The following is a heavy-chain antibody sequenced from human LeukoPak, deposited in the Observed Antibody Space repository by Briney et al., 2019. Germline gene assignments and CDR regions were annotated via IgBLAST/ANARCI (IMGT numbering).Heavy chain of an antibody. D-gene: IGHD3-22*01. CDR1: GFTFSTYG. Sequence: PGKSLRLSCAASGFTFSTYGLDWVRQAPGKGLEWVAHISYDGGKKQYADSVKGRFTISRDNSKNTLHLQMSGLTVEDTALYYCARVRGNYYDNSGFPGDWGQGTLVTVSS. J-gene: IGHJ4*02. V-gene: IGHV3-30*04. CDR3: ARVRGNYYDNSGFPGD. CDR2: ISYDGGKK.